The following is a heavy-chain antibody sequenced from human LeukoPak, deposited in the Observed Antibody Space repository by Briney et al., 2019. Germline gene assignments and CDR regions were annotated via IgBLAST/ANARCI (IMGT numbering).Heavy chain of an antibody. Sequence: GGSLLLSCAASGFTFDDYAMHWVRPAPGKGLEWVSGISWNSGSICYADSVKGRFTISRDNAKNSLYLQMNSLRAEDTALYYCAKDIAVVITDTNGYFDYWGQGTLVTVSS. CDR1: GFTFDDYA. J-gene: IGHJ4*02. CDR3: AKDIAVVITDTNGYFDY. D-gene: IGHD3-3*01. V-gene: IGHV3-9*01. CDR2: ISWNSGSI.